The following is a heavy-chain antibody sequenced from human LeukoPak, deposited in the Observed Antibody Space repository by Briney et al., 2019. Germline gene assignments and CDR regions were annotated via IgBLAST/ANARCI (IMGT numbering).Heavy chain of an antibody. J-gene: IGHJ6*03. CDR3: ARGAGIHLLIYFYFYMDV. CDR2: INPNSGGT. Sequence: ASVKVSCKASGHTFIGYYMHWVRQAPGQGLEWMGWINPNSGGTNYAQKFQGRVTMTRDTSISTAYMELSRLRSDDTAVYYCARGAGIHLLIYFYFYMDVWGKGSTVTVSS. D-gene: IGHD2-8*01. CDR1: GHTFIGYY. V-gene: IGHV1-2*02.